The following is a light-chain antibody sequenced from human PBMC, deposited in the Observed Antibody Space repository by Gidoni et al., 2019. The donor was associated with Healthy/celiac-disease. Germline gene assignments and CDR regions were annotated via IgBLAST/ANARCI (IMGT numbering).Light chain of an antibody. J-gene: IGKJ1*01. Sequence: DAVMTHSPLSLPVTLGPPAPIPCRSSQSLVYSYGNTYLNWFQQRPGTSPRRLIYKVSNRDSGVPERFSGSGSGTDFTLKISRVEAEDVGVYYCMQGTNWRTFGQGTKVEIK. CDR3: MQGTNWRT. V-gene: IGKV2-30*01. CDR2: KVS. CDR1: QSLVYSYGNTY.